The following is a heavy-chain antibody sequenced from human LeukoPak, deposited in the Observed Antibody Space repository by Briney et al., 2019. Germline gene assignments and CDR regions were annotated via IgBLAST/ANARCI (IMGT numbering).Heavy chain of an antibody. CDR1: GYTFTGYY. J-gene: IGHJ4*02. Sequence: ASVTVSYKASGYTFTGYYMHWVRQAPGQGLEWMGWINPNSGGTNYAQKFQGRVTMTRDTSISTAYMELSRLRSDDTAVYYCARDLVGAIEGLDYWGQGTLVTVSS. D-gene: IGHD1-26*01. CDR2: INPNSGGT. V-gene: IGHV1-2*02. CDR3: ARDLVGAIEGLDY.